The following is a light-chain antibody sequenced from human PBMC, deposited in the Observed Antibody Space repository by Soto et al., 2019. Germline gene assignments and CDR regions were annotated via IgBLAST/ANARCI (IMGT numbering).Light chain of an antibody. V-gene: IGKV3-20*01. CDR2: ATS. Sequence: EIVLKQSPGTLSSSPGERATLSCRASQSIANRYFAWYQHKPGQAPRLLIYATSSRATGIPDRFGGSGSGTDFTLTINRLEPEDVAVYYCQQYFASSSTFGQGTKVDIK. J-gene: IGKJ1*01. CDR3: QQYFASSST. CDR1: QSIANRY.